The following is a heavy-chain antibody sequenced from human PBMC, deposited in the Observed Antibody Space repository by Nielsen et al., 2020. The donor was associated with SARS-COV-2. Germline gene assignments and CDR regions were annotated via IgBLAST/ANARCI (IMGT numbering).Heavy chain of an antibody. CDR2: IWYDGSNK. CDR1: GFTFSSHA. V-gene: IGHV3-33*03. CDR3: AKAVVSSPDAFDI. J-gene: IGHJ3*02. D-gene: IGHD5/OR15-5a*01. Sequence: GESLKISCAASGFTFSSHAMHWVRQAPGKGLEWVAVIWYDGSNKYYADSVKGRFTLSRDNARRSLYLQMNSLRVEDAAVYYCAKAVVSSPDAFDIWGQGTVVTISS.